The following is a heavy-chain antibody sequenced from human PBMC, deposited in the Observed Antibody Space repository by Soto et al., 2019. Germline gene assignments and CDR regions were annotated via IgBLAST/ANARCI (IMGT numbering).Heavy chain of an antibody. V-gene: IGHV3-23*01. D-gene: IGHD2-2*02. CDR2: ISGSGGST. Sequence: GGSLRLSCAASGFTFSSYAMSWVRQAPGKGLEWVSTISGSGGSTYYADSVKGRFTISRDNAKNTLYLQMNSLRAEDTAVYYCARDRSRSTSCYNCVHSYYMDVSGTGTTLTFSS. J-gene: IGHJ6*03. CDR1: GFTFSSYA. CDR3: ARDRSRSTSCYNCVHSYYMDV.